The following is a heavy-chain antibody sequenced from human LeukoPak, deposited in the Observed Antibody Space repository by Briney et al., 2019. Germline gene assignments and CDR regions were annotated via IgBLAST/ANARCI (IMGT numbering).Heavy chain of an antibody. CDR3: ALADYYYYGMDV. Sequence: ASVKVSCKASGYTFGTYDINWVRQATGQGLEWMGWMNPNNGDTGSAQKFQGRLTMTRDTSITTAYMELSSLRSDDTAVYYCALADYYYYGMDVWGQGTTVTVSS. J-gene: IGHJ6*02. CDR1: GYTFGTYD. CDR2: MNPNNGDT. D-gene: IGHD2-15*01. V-gene: IGHV1-8*01.